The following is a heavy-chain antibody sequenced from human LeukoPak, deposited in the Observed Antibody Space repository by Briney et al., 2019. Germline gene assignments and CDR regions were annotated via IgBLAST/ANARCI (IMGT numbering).Heavy chain of an antibody. V-gene: IGHV3-33*01. J-gene: IGHJ4*02. D-gene: IGHD3-22*01. CDR1: GFTHSYYG. CDR2: IWCDGSNE. CDR3: ARVPTYYYDSSGYSH. Sequence: GRSLRLSCAASGFTHSYYGIHEGRQAPGKGLEGVALIWCDGSNESYADSVKGRFTIYRETSRNTLYLQMNSLRAEDKAVCYCARVPTYYYDSSGYSHWGQGTLVTVSS.